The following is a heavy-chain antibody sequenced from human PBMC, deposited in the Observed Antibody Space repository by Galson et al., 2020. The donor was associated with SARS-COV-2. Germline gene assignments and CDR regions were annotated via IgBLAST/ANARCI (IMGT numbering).Heavy chain of an antibody. D-gene: IGHD3-16*01. CDR1: GGSISSNNYS. J-gene: IGHJ5*02. V-gene: IGHV4-39*07. CDR3: ARHRNGCYDGTCYGPGWFDP. CDR2: LYYTGST. Sequence: SETLSLTCTVSGGSISSNNYSWGWNRPPPGKRLQWIAILYYTGSTYYNPSLQSRVTISLARSQNQFSLRLTSVTAADTAGYYCARHRNGCYDGTCYGPGWFDPWGQGTLVTVSS.